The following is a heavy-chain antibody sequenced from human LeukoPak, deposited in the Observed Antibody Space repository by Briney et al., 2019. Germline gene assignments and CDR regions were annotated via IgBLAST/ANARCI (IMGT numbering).Heavy chain of an antibody. Sequence: SQTLSLTCAVSGGSISSGGYSWSWIRQPPGKGLEWIGYIYHSGSTYYNPSLKSRATISVDRSKNQFSLKLSSVTAADTAVYYCAREVVTARIFDYWGQGTLVTVSS. D-gene: IGHD2-21*02. CDR1: GGSISSGGYS. CDR3: AREVVTARIFDY. V-gene: IGHV4-30-2*01. CDR2: IYHSGST. J-gene: IGHJ4*02.